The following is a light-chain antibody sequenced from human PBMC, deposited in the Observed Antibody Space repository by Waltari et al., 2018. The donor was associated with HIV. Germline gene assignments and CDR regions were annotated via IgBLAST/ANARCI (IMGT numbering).Light chain of an antibody. CDR3: AAWDDSLNGPV. CDR2: SNN. V-gene: IGLV1-44*01. CDR1: TSNIGSNT. Sequence: QSVLTQPPSASGTPGQRVTISCSGSTSNIGSNTINWYQQLPGTAPKLLIYSNNQRPSGAPDRFSGSKSGTSASLAISGLQSEDEADYSCAAWDDSLNGPVFGGGTKLTVL. J-gene: IGLJ3*02.